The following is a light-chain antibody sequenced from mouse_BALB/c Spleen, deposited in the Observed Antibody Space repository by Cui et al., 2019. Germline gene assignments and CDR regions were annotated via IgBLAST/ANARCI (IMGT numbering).Light chain of an antibody. Sequence: IVMTQAQNFLSTSLGGRGSVTSSATKNVGTYVDWYQQKPGPSPKAQIYTASNRYSGVPARFTGSGSGTDFTLTISNVQSEDLAEYFCQQYDSYPYTFGGGTKLEIK. CDR1: KNVGTY. V-gene: IGKV6-15*01. CDR2: TAS. J-gene: IGKJ2*01. CDR3: QQYDSYPYT.